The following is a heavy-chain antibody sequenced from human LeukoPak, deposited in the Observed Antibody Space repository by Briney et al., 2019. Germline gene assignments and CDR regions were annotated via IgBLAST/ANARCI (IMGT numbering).Heavy chain of an antibody. Sequence: PGGSRRLSCAASAFTFSSYAMSWVRQAPGKGLEWVSRLSGSGGSTYYADSVKGRFTISRDNSKNTLYLQMNSLRAEDTAVYYWAKVAWIQLWLVFDYWGQGTLVTVSS. CDR1: AFTFSSYA. J-gene: IGHJ4*02. D-gene: IGHD5-18*01. CDR3: AKVAWIQLWLVFDY. CDR2: LSGSGGST. V-gene: IGHV3-23*01.